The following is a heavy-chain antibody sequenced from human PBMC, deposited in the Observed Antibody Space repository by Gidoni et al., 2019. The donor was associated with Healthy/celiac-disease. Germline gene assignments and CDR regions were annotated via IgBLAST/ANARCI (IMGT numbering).Heavy chain of an antibody. Sequence: SYATAYAASVKGRFTISRDDSKNTAYLQMNSLKTEDTAVYYCTRDLSVDYWGQGTLVTVSS. CDR3: TRDLSVDY. V-gene: IGHV3-73*01. J-gene: IGHJ4*02. CDR2: SYAT.